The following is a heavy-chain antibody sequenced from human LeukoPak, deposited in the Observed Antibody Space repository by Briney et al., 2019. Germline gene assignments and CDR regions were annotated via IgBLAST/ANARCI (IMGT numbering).Heavy chain of an antibody. CDR3: ARGRITIFGVALNWFDP. J-gene: IGHJ5*02. CDR1: GGPISSSSYY. Sequence: SETLSLTCTVSGGPISSSSYYWGWIRQPPGKGLEWIGSIYYSGSTCYNPSLKSRVTISVDTSKNQFSLKLSSVTAADTAVYYCARGRITIFGVALNWFDPWGQGTLVTVSS. CDR2: IYYSGST. D-gene: IGHD3-3*01. V-gene: IGHV4-39*07.